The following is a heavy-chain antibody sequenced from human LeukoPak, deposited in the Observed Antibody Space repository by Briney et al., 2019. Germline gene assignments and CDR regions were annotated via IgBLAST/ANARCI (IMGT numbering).Heavy chain of an antibody. D-gene: IGHD1-26*01. J-gene: IGHJ4*02. V-gene: IGHV3-21*01. Sequence: GGSLRLACAASGFTFSSYSMKWVRQAPRKGREWVSSISNSSRYLYYAYSVKSRFHISRDNAQNSLYLQMNSLRGEDTAVYYCARDGDSGSYIASFDYWGQGTLVTVSS. CDR2: ISNSSRYL. CDR3: ARDGDSGSYIASFDY. CDR1: GFTFSSYS.